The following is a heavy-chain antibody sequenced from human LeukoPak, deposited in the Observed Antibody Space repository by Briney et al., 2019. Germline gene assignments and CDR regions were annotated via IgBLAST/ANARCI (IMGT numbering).Heavy chain of an antibody. V-gene: IGHV1-18*01. J-gene: IGHJ4*02. D-gene: IGHD3-16*01. CDR1: VYTFTIRA. CDR3: ARINYRPIITFFAF. CDR2: ISAYNGNT. Sequence: AAVKVSCKASVYTFTIRAMSWLRQAPGQGLEWIGLISAYNGNTNYAQKLQGVCTMTTDTSTSTAYMELRGLRSDDTAMYYCARINYRPIITFFAFWGQGTLVTVSS.